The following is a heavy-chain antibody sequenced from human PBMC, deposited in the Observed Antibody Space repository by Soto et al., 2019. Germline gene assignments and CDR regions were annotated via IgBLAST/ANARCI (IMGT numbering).Heavy chain of an antibody. Sequence: EVHLVESGGGLIQPGGSLTLSCAASGFAVSNTYMSWVRQAPGRGLEWVSFIYSDGTTYYADSVKGRFTISRDTSKHTLPLQMNSLRPEDTAVYSCGRDCSGGSCYPAQGAWCQGTLLTVSS. V-gene: IGHV3-53*01. D-gene: IGHD2-15*01. CDR3: GRDCSGGSCYPAQGA. CDR2: IYSDGTT. CDR1: GFAVSNTY. J-gene: IGHJ5*02.